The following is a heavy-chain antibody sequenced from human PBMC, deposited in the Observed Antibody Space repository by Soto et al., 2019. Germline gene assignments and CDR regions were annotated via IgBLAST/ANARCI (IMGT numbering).Heavy chain of an antibody. CDR2: IYNDGTYS. CDR3: TRGPRPISTGTGAY. D-gene: IGHD3-10*01. V-gene: IGHV3-74*01. J-gene: IGHJ4*02. Sequence: PGESLRLSCAASGFIFKMYWMHWVRQSPGKGLVWISRIYNDGTYSDYADSVRGRFTISRDNVNDTLYLQMNNLRAEDSGLYYCTRGPRPISTGTGAYWGQGTQVTAPQ. CDR1: GFIFKMYW.